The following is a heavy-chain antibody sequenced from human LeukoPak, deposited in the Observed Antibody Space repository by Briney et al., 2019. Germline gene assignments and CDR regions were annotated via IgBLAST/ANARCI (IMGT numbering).Heavy chain of an antibody. V-gene: IGHV3-66*01. CDR3: ASRLHDYGDPPDY. J-gene: IGHJ4*02. Sequence: PGGSLRLSCAASGFTVSSNYMSWVRQAPGKGLEWVSVLYSGGSTYHADSVKGRFTISRDNSKNTLYLQMNSLRAEDTAVYYCASRLHDYGDPPDYWGQGTLVTVSS. CDR1: GFTVSSNY. D-gene: IGHD4-17*01. CDR2: LYSGGST.